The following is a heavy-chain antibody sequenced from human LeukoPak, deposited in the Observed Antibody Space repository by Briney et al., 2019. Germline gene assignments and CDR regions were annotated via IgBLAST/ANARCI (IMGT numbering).Heavy chain of an antibody. CDR1: GYTFTGYY. CDR3: AREYCSSTSCRYYFDY. V-gene: IGHV1-2*06. J-gene: IGHJ4*02. Sequence: ASVKASCKASGYTFTGYYMHWVRQAPGQGLEWMGRINPNSGGTNYAQRFQGRVTMTRDTSINTAYLELSGLRSDDTAVYYCAREYCSSTSCRYYFDYWGQGTLVTVSS. D-gene: IGHD2-2*01. CDR2: INPNSGGT.